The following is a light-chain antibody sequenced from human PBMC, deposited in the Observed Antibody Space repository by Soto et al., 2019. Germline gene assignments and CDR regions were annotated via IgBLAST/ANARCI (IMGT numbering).Light chain of an antibody. CDR1: GSNIGAGYD. CDR3: QSYDSSLSGYV. Sequence: QSVLTQPPSVSGAPGQRVTISCTGSGSNIGAGYDVHWYQQLPGTAPKVLIYGNSNRPSGIPDRFSGSKSGTSASLAITGLQAEDEADYYRQSYDSSLSGYVFGTGT. CDR2: GNS. J-gene: IGLJ1*01. V-gene: IGLV1-40*01.